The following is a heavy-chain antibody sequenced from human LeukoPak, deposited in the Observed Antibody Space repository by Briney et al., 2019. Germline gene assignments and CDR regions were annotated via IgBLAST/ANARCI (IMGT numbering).Heavy chain of an antibody. Sequence: MSSETLSLTCTVSGGSISSYYWSWIRQPPGQGLEWIGYIYYSESTNYNPSLKSRVTISVDTSKNQFFLNLSSVTAADTAVYYCARSSLAAPPDYWGQGTLVTVSS. D-gene: IGHD6-6*01. CDR3: ARSSLAAPPDY. V-gene: IGHV4-59*01. CDR2: IYYSEST. CDR1: GGSISSYY. J-gene: IGHJ4*02.